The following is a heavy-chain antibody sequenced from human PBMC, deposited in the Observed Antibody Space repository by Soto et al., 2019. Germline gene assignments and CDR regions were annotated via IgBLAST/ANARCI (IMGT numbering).Heavy chain of an antibody. V-gene: IGHV3-74*01. CDR3: ATNTAMVSLTNWFDP. D-gene: IGHD5-18*01. CDR2: INSDGSST. J-gene: IGHJ5*02. CDR1: GFTFSSYW. Sequence: EVQLVESGGGLVQPGGSLRLSCAASGFTFSSYWMHWVRQAPGKGLVWVSRINSDGSSTSYADSVKGRFTISRDNAKYSLYLQMNSLRAEDTAVYYCATNTAMVSLTNWFDPWGQGTLVTVSS.